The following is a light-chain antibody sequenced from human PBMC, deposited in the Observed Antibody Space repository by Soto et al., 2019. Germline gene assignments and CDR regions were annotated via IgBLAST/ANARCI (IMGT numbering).Light chain of an antibody. CDR1: SSNIGINT. V-gene: IGLV1-44*01. Sequence: QPVLTQPPSASGTPGQRVTISCSGSSSNIGINTVNRYQQFPGTAPKVLIYLNDQRPSGVPDRFSGSKSGTSASLAISGLQSEDEADYYCSVWDDSLNGVVFGGGTKLTVL. CDR3: SVWDDSLNGVV. J-gene: IGLJ3*02. CDR2: LND.